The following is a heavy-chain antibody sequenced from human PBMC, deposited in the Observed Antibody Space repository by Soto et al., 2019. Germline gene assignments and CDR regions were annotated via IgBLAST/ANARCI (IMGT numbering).Heavy chain of an antibody. CDR1: GFTFSDYY. CDR2: ISSSGSTI. CDR3: ARAFTMVRGVIITTQLFDY. Sequence: PGGSLRLSCAASGFTFSDYYMSWIRQAPGKGLEWVSYISSSGSTIYYADSVKGRFTISRDNAKNSLYLQMNSLRAEDTAVYYCARAFTMVRGVIITTQLFDYWGQGTLVTVSS. J-gene: IGHJ4*02. V-gene: IGHV3-11*01. D-gene: IGHD3-10*01.